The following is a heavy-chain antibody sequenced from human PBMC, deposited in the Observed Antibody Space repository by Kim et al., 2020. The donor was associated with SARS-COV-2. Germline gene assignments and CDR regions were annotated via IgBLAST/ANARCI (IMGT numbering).Heavy chain of an antibody. J-gene: IGHJ4*02. V-gene: IGHV3-23*01. CDR2: GST. Sequence: GSTEHADPCTGRLTIARDNSKHPLYLQMNSLRAEDTDVYYCANLVATPCDYWGQGTLVTVSS. D-gene: IGHD2-15*01. CDR3: ANLVATPCDY.